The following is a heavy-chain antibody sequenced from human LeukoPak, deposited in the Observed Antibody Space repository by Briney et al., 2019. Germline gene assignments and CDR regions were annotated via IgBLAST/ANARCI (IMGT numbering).Heavy chain of an antibody. CDR2: INTNTGNP. J-gene: IGHJ5*02. Sequence: RASVKVSCKASGYTFTTYGINWVRQAPGQGLEWMGWINTNTGNPTYAQGFIGQFVLSLDTSVNTAYLQISSLKAEDTAVYYCARGLPKHDYGDYGGNWFDPWGQGTLVTVSS. CDR1: GYTFTTYG. V-gene: IGHV7-4-1*02. D-gene: IGHD4-17*01. CDR3: ARGLPKHDYGDYGGNWFDP.